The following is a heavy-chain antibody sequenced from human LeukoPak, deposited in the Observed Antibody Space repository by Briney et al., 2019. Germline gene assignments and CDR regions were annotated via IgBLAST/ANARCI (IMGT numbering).Heavy chain of an antibody. J-gene: IGHJ6*04. CDR3: AELGITMIGGV. Sequence: PGGSLRLSCAASGFTFDTYNFNWVRQAPGKGLEWVSYISSSGSTIYYADSVKGRFTISRDNAKNSLYLQMNSLRAEDTAVYYCAELGITMIGGVWGKGTTVTISS. CDR1: GFTFDTYN. CDR2: ISSSGSTI. D-gene: IGHD3-10*02. V-gene: IGHV3-48*03.